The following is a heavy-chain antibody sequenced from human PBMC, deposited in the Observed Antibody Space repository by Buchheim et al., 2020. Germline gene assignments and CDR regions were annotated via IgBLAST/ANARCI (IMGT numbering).Heavy chain of an antibody. CDR1: GYTFTSYY. CDR2: INPSGGST. V-gene: IGHV1-46*01. J-gene: IGHJ6*02. Sequence: QVQLVQSGAEVKKPGASVKVSCKASGYTFTSYYMHWVRQAPGQGLEWMGIINPSGGSTSYAQKFQGRVTMTRETSTSTVYMELSSLRSEDTAVYYCARDWVGYSTLLYYYYYGMDAWGQGTT. CDR3: ARDWVGYSTLLYYYYYGMDA. D-gene: IGHD6-13*01.